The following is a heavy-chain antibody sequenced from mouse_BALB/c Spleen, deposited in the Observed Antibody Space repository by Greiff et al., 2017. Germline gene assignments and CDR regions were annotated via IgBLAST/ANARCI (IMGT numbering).Heavy chain of an antibody. J-gene: IGHJ3*01. V-gene: IGHV3-6*02. CDR3: ARDLITTVVETY. D-gene: IGHD1-1*01. CDR2: ISYDGSN. CDR1: GYSITSGYY. Sequence: ESGPGLVKPSQSLSLTCSVTGYSITSGYYWNWIRQFPGNKLEWMGYISYDGSNNYNPSLKNRISITRDTSKNQFFLKLNSVTTEDTATYYCARDLITTVVETYWGQGTLVTVSA.